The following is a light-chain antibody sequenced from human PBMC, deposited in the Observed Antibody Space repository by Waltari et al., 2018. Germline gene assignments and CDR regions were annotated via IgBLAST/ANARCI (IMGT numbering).Light chain of an antibody. CDR2: QDS. CDR3: QAWDSSAGV. J-gene: IGLJ2*01. CDR1: KLGDKY. V-gene: IGLV3-1*01. Sequence: SYELTQPPSVSVSPGQTASITCSGDKLGDKYACWYQQKPGQSPVLVIYQDSKRPSGIPERVSGSNSGHTATLTFSGTQAMDEADYYCQAWDSSAGVFGGGTKLTVL.